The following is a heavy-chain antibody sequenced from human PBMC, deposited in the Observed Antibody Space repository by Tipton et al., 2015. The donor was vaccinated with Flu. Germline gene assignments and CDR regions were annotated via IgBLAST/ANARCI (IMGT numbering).Heavy chain of an antibody. J-gene: IGHJ4*02. Sequence: TLSLTCTVSGESVSSGGYHWSWIRQFPGKGLEWIGSIYFSDTFYNPSLKSRGTISVDTSKNQFSLMLTSVTAADAAVYYCAQARFFYFDSWGQGTLVTVSS. CDR2: IYFSDT. V-gene: IGHV4-31*03. CDR1: GESVSSGGYH. CDR3: AQARFFYFDS. D-gene: IGHD3-10*01.